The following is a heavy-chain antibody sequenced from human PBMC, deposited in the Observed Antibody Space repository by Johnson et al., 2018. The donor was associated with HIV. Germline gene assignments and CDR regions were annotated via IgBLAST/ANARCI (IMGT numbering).Heavy chain of an antibody. CDR2: IKQDGSEK. CDR3: ASRSEQWLGAFDI. D-gene: IGHD6-19*01. J-gene: IGHJ3*02. V-gene: IGHV3-7*01. CDR1: GFTFSSYW. Sequence: VQLVESGGGLVTPGGSLRLSCAASGFTFSSYWMSWVRQAPGKGLEWVANIKQDGSEKYYVDSVKGRFTISRDNAKNSLYLQMNSLRAEDTAVYYCASRSEQWLGAFDIWGQGTMVTVSS.